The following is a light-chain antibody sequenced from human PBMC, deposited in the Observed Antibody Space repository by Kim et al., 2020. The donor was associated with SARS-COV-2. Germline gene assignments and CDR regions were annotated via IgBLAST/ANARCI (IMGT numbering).Light chain of an antibody. CDR3: QQYGSSPYT. V-gene: IGKV3-20*01. J-gene: IGKJ2*01. CDR1: QSVSSSY. Sequence: LSPGGSATLSCRASQSVSSSYLAWYQQKTGQAPRLRIYGASSRTTGIPDRFSGSGYGTDFTLTISRLEPEDFAVYYCQQYGSSPYTFGQGTKLEIK. CDR2: GAS.